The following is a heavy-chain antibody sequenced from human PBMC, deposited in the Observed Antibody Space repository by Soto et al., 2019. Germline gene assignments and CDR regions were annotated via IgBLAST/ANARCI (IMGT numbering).Heavy chain of an antibody. CDR2: IWYDGSNK. CDR1: GFTFSSYG. CDR3: ARAYPYGSGSYYFDY. D-gene: IGHD3-10*01. J-gene: IGHJ4*02. Sequence: QVQLVESGGGVVQPGRSLRLSCAASGFTFSSYGMHWVRQAPGKGLEWVAVIWYDGSNKYYADSVKGRFTISRDNSKNTLYLQMNSLRAEDTAVYYCARAYPYGSGSYYFDYWGQGTLVTVSS. V-gene: IGHV3-33*01.